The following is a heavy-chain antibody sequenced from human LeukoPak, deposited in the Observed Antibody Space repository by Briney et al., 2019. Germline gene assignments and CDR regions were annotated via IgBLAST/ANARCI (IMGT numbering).Heavy chain of an antibody. CDR3: ARMAWPVGNWFDP. Sequence: ASVKVSCKASGYTFTSYDINWVRQATGQGLKWMGWMNPNSGNTGYAQKFQGRVTMTRNTSISTAYMELSSLRSEDTAVYYRARMAWPVGNWFDPWGQGTLVTVSS. CDR1: GYTFTSYD. D-gene: IGHD1-26*01. J-gene: IGHJ5*02. V-gene: IGHV1-8*01. CDR2: MNPNSGNT.